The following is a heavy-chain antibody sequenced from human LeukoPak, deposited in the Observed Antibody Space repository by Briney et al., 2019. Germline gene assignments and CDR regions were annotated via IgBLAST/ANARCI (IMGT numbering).Heavy chain of an antibody. V-gene: IGHV1-18*01. Sequence: GASVKVSCKASGGTFSSYAISWVRQAPGQGLEWMGWISAYNGNTNYAQKLQGRVTMTTDTSTSTAYMELRSLRSDDTAVYYCARDRYYDRTFDYWGQGTLVTVSS. D-gene: IGHD3-22*01. J-gene: IGHJ4*02. CDR1: GGTFSSYA. CDR3: ARDRYYDRTFDY. CDR2: ISAYNGNT.